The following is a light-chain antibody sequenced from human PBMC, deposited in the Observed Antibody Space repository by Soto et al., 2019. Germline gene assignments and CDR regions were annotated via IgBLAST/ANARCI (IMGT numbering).Light chain of an antibody. Sequence: EIVSTQSPGRWSRSPGEKAFHSGGASQSSSSSFLAWYQQKPGQAPRLLIYGASSRATGIPDRFSGSGSGTDFSLTINRLEPEDFAVYYCQQYEESCTFGQGTRLEIK. CDR2: GAS. CDR3: QQYEESCT. J-gene: IGKJ5*01. CDR1: QSSSSSF. V-gene: IGKV3-20*01.